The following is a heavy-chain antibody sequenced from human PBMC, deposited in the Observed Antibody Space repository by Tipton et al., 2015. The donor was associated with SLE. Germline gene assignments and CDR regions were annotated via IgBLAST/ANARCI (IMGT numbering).Heavy chain of an antibody. CDR1: GYSISSGFH. D-gene: IGHD2-2*01. CDR2: IYHSGTS. CDR3: ARAGISSYMDV. J-gene: IGHJ6*03. V-gene: IGHV4-38-2*01. Sequence: TLSLTCAVSGYSISSGFHWGWIRQPPGKGLEWIGRIYHSGTSYYNPSLKSRVTISVDTSKNQFSLKLSSVTAADTAVYYCARAGISSYMDVWGKGTTVTVSS.